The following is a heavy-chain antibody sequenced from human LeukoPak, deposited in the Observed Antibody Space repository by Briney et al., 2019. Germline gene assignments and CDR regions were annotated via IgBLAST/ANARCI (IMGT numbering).Heavy chain of an antibody. CDR3: ANYYDGSGVPGY. Sequence: GGSLRLSCAVSGFTFNSYSMNWVRQAPGKGLEWVAVISSDGSIKYYVDSVKGRFTISRDNSKNTLYLQMNNLRTEDTAVYYCANYYDGSGVPGYWGQGTLITVSS. J-gene: IGHJ4*02. CDR2: ISSDGSIK. V-gene: IGHV3-30*18. D-gene: IGHD3-22*01. CDR1: GFTFNSYS.